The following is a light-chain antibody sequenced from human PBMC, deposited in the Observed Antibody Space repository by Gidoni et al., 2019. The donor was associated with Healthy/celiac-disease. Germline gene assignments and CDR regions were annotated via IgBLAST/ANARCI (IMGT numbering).Light chain of an antibody. Sequence: SYALTTPPSESVYTGQTASIPCSGDNLGDKYAAWYQQKPGQSPVLVIYQDSKRPSGIPERFSGSNSGNTATLTISGTQAMDEADYYCQAWDSSSVVFGGGTKLTVL. J-gene: IGLJ2*01. CDR1: NLGDKY. V-gene: IGLV3-1*01. CDR3: QAWDSSSVV. CDR2: QDS.